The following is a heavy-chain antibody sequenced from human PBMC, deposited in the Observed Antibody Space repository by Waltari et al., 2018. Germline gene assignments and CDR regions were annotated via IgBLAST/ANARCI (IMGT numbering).Heavy chain of an antibody. Sequence: QLQLQESGPGLVKPSETLSLTCTVSGDSISTTSNYWGWIRQAPGKGLVWVGFIHSSGSTYSHPSRKSRVTLSVETSKHQFSLRLTSVTAADTAVYYCVRPANFYYDRGGYDYWGQGTLVTVSS. J-gene: IGHJ4*02. V-gene: IGHV4-39*01. CDR2: IHSSGST. CDR3: VRPANFYYDRGGYDY. CDR1: GDSISTTSNY. D-gene: IGHD3-22*01.